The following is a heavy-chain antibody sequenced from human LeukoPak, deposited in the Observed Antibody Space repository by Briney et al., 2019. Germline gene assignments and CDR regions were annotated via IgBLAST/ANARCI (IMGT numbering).Heavy chain of an antibody. J-gene: IGHJ4*02. Sequence: GGSLRLSCAACGFTFSSYSMNWVRQAPGKGLEWVSSISSSSSYIYYADSVRGRFPISRDNSKNTVYLQMNSLRPEDTAVYYCARDMSEKYTADYWGQGTLVTVSS. D-gene: IGHD1-1*01. CDR1: GFTFSSYS. V-gene: IGHV3-21*01. CDR2: ISSSSSYI. CDR3: ARDMSEKYTADY.